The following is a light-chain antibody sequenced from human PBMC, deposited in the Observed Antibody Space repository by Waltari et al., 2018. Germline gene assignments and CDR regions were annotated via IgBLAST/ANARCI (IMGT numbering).Light chain of an antibody. CDR2: GVS. J-gene: IGLJ3*02. CDR1: SSDIGAYNY. CDR3: ASFTNTNTWV. V-gene: IGLV2-14*03. Sequence: QSALTQPASVSASPGQSITISCPGTSSDIGAYNYVSWYQQHSGKAPKLIIFGVSDRPSGVSNRFSASKSSNTASLTISGLQAEDEADYYCASFTNTNTWVFGGGTRVTVL.